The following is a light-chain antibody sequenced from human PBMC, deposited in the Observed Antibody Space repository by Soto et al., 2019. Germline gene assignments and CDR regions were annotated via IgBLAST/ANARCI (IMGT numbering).Light chain of an antibody. CDR2: KAS. CDR3: QQYNSFPIT. CDR1: QSISSW. J-gene: IGKJ5*01. V-gene: IGKV1-5*03. Sequence: DIQMTQSPSTLSASVGDRVTITCRASQSISSWLAWYQQKPGKAPELLSYKASSLESGVPSRFSGRRSGTEFTLTIRSLQPDDFATYYCQQYNSFPITFGQGTRLDLK.